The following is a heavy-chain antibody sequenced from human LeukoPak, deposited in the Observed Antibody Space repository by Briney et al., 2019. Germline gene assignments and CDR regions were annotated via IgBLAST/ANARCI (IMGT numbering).Heavy chain of an antibody. D-gene: IGHD4-23*01. CDR1: GFSFSSYG. V-gene: IGHV3-30*02. Sequence: PGGSLRLSCAASGFSFSSYGMHWVRQASGKGLELVAFIRYDGNEKYYAGSVQGRFTVARDNAKNSLYLQMNSLRAEDTAVYYCARGPTVVTGFATYYFDYWGQGTLVTVSS. CDR2: IRYDGNEK. J-gene: IGHJ4*02. CDR3: ARGPTVVTGFATYYFDY.